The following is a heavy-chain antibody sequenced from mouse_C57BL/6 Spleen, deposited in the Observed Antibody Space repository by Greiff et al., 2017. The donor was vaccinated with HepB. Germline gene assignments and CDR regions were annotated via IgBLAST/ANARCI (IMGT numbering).Heavy chain of an antibody. V-gene: IGHV1-69*01. CDR2: IDPSDSYT. Sequence: QVQLQQPGAELVMPGASVKLSCKASGYTFTSYWMHWVKQRPGQGLEWIGEIDPSDSYTNYNQKFKGKSTLTVDKSSSTAYMQLSSLTSEDSAVYYCARLREAYWGQGTLVTVSA. CDR1: GYTFTSYW. D-gene: IGHD2-12*01. CDR3: ARLREAY. J-gene: IGHJ3*01.